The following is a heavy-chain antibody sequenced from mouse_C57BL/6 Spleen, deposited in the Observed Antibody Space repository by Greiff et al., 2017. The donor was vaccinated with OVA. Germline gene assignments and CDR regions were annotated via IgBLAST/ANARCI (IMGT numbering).Heavy chain of an antibody. V-gene: IGHV1-66*01. D-gene: IGHD1-1*01. Sequence: VKLMESGPELVKPGASVKISCKASGYSFTSYYIHWVKQRPGQGLEWIGWIYPGSGNTKYNEKFKGKATLTADTSSSTAYMQLSSLTSEDSAVYYCARHGSSSYWYFDVWGTGTTVTVSS. CDR2: IYPGSGNT. J-gene: IGHJ1*03. CDR1: GYSFTSYY. CDR3: ARHGSSSYWYFDV.